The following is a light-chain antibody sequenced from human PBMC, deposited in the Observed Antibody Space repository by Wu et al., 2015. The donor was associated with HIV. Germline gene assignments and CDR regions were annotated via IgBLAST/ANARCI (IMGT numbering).Light chain of an antibody. CDR2: GAS. CDR1: QSIGSN. Sequence: IVMTQSPATLSVSPGEGATLSCRASQSIGSNLAWYQQIPGQAPRLLIYGASTRATGIPARFSGGGSGTEFTLTISSLQSEDFAVYYCQHYNDWLRTFGQGTKVEIK. J-gene: IGKJ1*01. CDR3: QHYNDWLRT. V-gene: IGKV3-15*01.